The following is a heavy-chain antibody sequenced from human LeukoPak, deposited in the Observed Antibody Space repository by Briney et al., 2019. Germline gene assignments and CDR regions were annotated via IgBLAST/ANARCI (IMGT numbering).Heavy chain of an antibody. Sequence: KPSETLSLTCTVSGYSISSGYYWGWIRQPPGKGLEWIGSIYHSGSTYYNPSLKSRVTISVDTSKNQFSLKLSSVTAADTAVYYCARSPGDFWGGYLNWFDPWGQGTLVTVSS. V-gene: IGHV4-38-2*02. J-gene: IGHJ5*02. CDR1: GYSISSGYY. CDR3: ARSPGDFWGGYLNWFDP. CDR2: IYHSGST. D-gene: IGHD3-3*01.